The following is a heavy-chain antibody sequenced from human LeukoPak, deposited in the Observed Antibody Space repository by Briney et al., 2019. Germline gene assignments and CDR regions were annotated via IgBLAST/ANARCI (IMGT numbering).Heavy chain of an antibody. CDR2: MNPNSGNT. CDR3: AIVYDSSGYYYSYGMDV. D-gene: IGHD3-22*01. Sequence: ASVKVSCKASGHTFTSYDINWVRQATGQGLEWMGWMNPNSGNTGYAQKFQGRVTMTRNTSISTAYMELSSLRSEDTAVYYRAIVYDSSGYYYSYGMDVWGQGTTVTVSS. J-gene: IGHJ6*02. CDR1: GHTFTSYD. V-gene: IGHV1-8*01.